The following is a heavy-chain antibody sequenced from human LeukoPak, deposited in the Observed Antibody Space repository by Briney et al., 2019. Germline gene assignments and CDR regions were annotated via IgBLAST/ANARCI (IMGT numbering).Heavy chain of an antibody. V-gene: IGHV3-48*01. CDR1: GFSFSSYS. D-gene: IGHD2-8*02. CDR3: ATYRQVLLPFES. Sequence: GGSLRLSCAASGFSFSSYSMNWVRQAPGKGLEWVSYISSSSSTIYYADSVKGRFTISRDNSKNTLYLQMNTLRAEDTAIYYCATYRQVLLPFESWGQGTLVTVSS. CDR2: ISSSSSTI. J-gene: IGHJ4*02.